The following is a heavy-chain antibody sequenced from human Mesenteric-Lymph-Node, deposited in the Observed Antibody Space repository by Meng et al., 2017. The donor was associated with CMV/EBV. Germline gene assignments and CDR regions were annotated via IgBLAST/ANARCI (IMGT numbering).Heavy chain of an antibody. Sequence: GGSLRLSCAASGFTFDDYAMHWVRQAPGKGLEWVSGISWNSGSIGYADSVQGRFTISRDNAQNSLYLQMNSLRAEDTALYYCAKDIGRGRQYYDSSGGAFDIWGQGTMVTVSS. CDR1: GFTFDDYA. CDR2: ISWNSGSI. CDR3: AKDIGRGRQYYDSSGGAFDI. V-gene: IGHV3-9*01. D-gene: IGHD3-22*01. J-gene: IGHJ3*02.